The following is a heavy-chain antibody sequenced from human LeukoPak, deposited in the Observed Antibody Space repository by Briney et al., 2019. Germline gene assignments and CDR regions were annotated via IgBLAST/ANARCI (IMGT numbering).Heavy chain of an antibody. V-gene: IGHV3-48*03. Sequence: GGSLRLSCAASGFTFSSYEMNWVRQARGKGLEWLSYISSSGSTIYYADSVKGRFTISRDNAKSSLYLQMNTLRAEDTAVYYCARAGHVITVIVVLDAFDIWGQGTMVTVSS. J-gene: IGHJ3*02. CDR1: GFTFSSYE. D-gene: IGHD3-22*01. CDR2: ISSSGSTI. CDR3: ARAGHVITVIVVLDAFDI.